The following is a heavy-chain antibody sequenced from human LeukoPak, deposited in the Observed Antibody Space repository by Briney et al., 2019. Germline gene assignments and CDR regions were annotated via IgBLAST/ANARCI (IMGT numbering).Heavy chain of an antibody. Sequence: SETLSLTCTVSGGSISSYYWSWIRQPPGKGLEWIGYIYYSGSTNYNPSLKSRVTISVDTSKNQFSLKLSSVTAADTAVYYCASSVIEGYDILTGSEPFDYWGQGTLVTVSS. CDR2: IYYSGST. D-gene: IGHD3-9*01. CDR3: ASSVIEGYDILTGSEPFDY. J-gene: IGHJ4*02. V-gene: IGHV4-59*01. CDR1: GGSISSYY.